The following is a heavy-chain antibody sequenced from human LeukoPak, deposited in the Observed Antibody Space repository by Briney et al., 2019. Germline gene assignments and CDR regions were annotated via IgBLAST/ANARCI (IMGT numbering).Heavy chain of an antibody. V-gene: IGHV4-61*02. CDR1: GGSISSGGYY. Sequence: SETLSLTCTVSGGSISSGGYYWSWIRQPAGKGLEWIGRIYTSGSTNYNPSLKSRVTISVDTSKNQFSLKLSSVTAADTAVYYCARARGYSGYDPFDYWGQGTLVTVSS. D-gene: IGHD5-12*01. CDR2: IYTSGST. J-gene: IGHJ4*02. CDR3: ARARGYSGYDPFDY.